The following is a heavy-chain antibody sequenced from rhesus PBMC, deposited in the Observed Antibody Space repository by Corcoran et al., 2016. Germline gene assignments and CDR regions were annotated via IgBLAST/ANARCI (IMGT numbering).Heavy chain of an antibody. V-gene: IGHV4S7*01. J-gene: IGHJ4*01. CDR3: ARNTPRSDYFDY. Sequence: QVQLQESGPGLVKPSETLSLTCAVSGGSIIGGYYWCWIRQPPGKGLARIGNIYGNSAITYYNPSLKSRVTISKDTSKNQFSLKLSSVTAADTAVYYCARNTPRSDYFDYWGQGVLVTVSS. D-gene: IGHD1-38*01. CDR2: IYGNSAIT. CDR1: GGSIIGGYY.